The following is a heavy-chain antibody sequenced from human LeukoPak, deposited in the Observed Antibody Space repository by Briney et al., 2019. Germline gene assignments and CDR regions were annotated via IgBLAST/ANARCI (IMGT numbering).Heavy chain of an antibody. D-gene: IGHD3-22*01. CDR3: ARGLGGGYYDSSGYYN. V-gene: IGHV3-74*01. CDR1: GFTFSSYW. Sequence: PGGSLRLSCAASGFTFSSYWMHWVRQAPGKGLVWVSRINSDGSSTSYADSVKGRFTISRDNAKNTLYLQMNSLRAEDTAVYYCARGLGGGYYDSSGYYNWGQGTLVTVSS. J-gene: IGHJ4*02. CDR2: INSDGSST.